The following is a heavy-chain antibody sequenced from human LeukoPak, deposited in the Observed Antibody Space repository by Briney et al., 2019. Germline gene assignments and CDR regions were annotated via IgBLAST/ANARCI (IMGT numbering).Heavy chain of an antibody. CDR1: GFSLSTSGMC. J-gene: IGHJ3*02. D-gene: IGHD3-10*01. CDR2: IDWDDDK. Sequence: SGPALVKPTQTLTLTCTFSGFSLSTSGMCVSWIRQPPGKALEWLALIDWDDDKYYSTSLKTRLTISKDTSKNQVVLTMTNMDPVDAATYYSATPSVDGSGYRHAFDIWGQGTMVTVSS. V-gene: IGHV2-70*01. CDR3: ATPSVDGSGYRHAFDI.